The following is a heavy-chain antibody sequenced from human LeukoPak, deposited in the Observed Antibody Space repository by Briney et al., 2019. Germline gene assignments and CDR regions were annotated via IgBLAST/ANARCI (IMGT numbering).Heavy chain of an antibody. D-gene: IGHD1-1*01. J-gene: IGHJ3*02. CDR2: IYYSGST. CDR1: GGSISSYY. CDR3: ARDQDGTDSLAFDI. Sequence: PSETLSLTCTDSGGSISSYYWSWIRQPPGKGLEWIGYIYYSGSTNYNPSLKSRGTISVDTSKNQFSLKLTSVPAADTAVYYCARDQDGTDSLAFDIWGQGTMVTVSS. V-gene: IGHV4-59*12.